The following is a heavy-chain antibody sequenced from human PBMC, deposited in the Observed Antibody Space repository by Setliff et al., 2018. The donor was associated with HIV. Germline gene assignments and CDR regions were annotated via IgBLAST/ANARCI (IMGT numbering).Heavy chain of an antibody. V-gene: IGHV3-73*01. Sequence: PGGSLRLSCAASGFTFSGSAMHWVRQASGKGLEWVGRIRSKPNNYATEYAASVKGRFTISRDDSKNTAYLQMNSLKTEDTAVYFCARVLSSGYAGPFDSWGQGTLVTVSS. CDR3: ARVLSSGYAGPFDS. CDR2: IRSKPNNYAT. D-gene: IGHD3-22*01. J-gene: IGHJ5*01. CDR1: GFTFSGSA.